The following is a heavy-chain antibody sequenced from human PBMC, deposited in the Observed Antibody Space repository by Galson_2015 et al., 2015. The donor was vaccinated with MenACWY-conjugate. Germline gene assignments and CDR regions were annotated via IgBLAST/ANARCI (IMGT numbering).Heavy chain of an antibody. CDR1: GGTFSSYA. D-gene: IGHD2-2*01. Sequence: SVKVSCKASGGTFSSYAISWVRQAPGQGLEWMGGIIPIFGTANYAQKFQGRVTITADKSTSTAYMELSSLRSEDTAVYYCARSEGCSSTSCYDHYYYYYYYMDVWGKGTTVTVSS. J-gene: IGHJ6*03. CDR3: ARSEGCSSTSCYDHYYYYYYYMDV. V-gene: IGHV1-69*06. CDR2: IIPIFGTA.